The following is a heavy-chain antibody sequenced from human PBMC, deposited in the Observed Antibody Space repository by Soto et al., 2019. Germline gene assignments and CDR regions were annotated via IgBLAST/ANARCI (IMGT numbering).Heavy chain of an antibody. D-gene: IGHD3-22*01. J-gene: IGHJ4*02. CDR3: AKEEYYYDSSGYYFDY. V-gene: IGHV3-30*18. CDR2: ISYDGSNK. Sequence: PGGSLRLSCAASGFTFSSYGMHWVRQAPGKGLEWVAVISYDGSNKYYADSVKGRFTISRDNSKNTLYLQMNSLRAEDTAVYYCAKEEYYYDSSGYYFDYWGQGTLVTV. CDR1: GFTFSSYG.